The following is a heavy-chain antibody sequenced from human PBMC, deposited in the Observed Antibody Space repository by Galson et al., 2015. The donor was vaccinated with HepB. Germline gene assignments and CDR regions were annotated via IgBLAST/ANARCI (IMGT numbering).Heavy chain of an antibody. CDR3: ARSLYCSSTSCYLGY. D-gene: IGHD2-2*01. J-gene: IGHJ4*02. Sequence: SVKVSCKASGGTFSSYAISWVRQAPGQGLEWMGGIIPIFGTANYAQKFQGRVTITAGESTSTAYMELSSLRSEDTAVYYCARSLYCSSTSCYLGYWGQGTLVTVSS. CDR2: IIPIFGTA. V-gene: IGHV1-69*13. CDR1: GGTFSSYA.